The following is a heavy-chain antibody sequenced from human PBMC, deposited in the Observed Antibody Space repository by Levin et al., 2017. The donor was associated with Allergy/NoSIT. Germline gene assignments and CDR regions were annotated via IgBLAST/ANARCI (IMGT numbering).Heavy chain of an antibody. Sequence: GGSLRLSCVASGFTFSSYPINWVRQAPGKGLEWVSSISSSSSYTFYADSMKGRFTISRDNAKNSLYLQMNSLRAEDTAVYFCARGTIGYYGMDVWGQGTTVTVSS. CDR3: ARGTIGYYGMDV. CDR1: GFTFSSYP. D-gene: IGHD2/OR15-2a*01. J-gene: IGHJ6*02. V-gene: IGHV3-21*01. CDR2: ISSSSSYT.